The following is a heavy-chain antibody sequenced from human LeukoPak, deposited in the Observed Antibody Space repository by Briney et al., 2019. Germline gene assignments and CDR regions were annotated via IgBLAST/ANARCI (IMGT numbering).Heavy chain of an antibody. CDR1: GFTFSDHY. CDR2: IKEDGSEK. CDR3: ARDGGLSAGRGFHY. Sequence: GGSLRLSCAASGFTFSDHYMDWVRQTPGKGLEWVANIKEDGSEKYYVDSLKGRFTISRDNAKNSLYLQMNSLRAEDTAVYYCARDGGLSAGRGFHYWGQGTLVTVSS. V-gene: IGHV3-7*01. D-gene: IGHD2/OR15-2a*01. J-gene: IGHJ4*02.